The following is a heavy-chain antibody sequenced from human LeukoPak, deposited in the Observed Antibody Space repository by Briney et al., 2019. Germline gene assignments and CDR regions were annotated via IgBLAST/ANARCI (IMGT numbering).Heavy chain of an antibody. V-gene: IGHV3-48*03. J-gene: IGHJ5*02. CDR1: GFTFSTYE. Sequence: GGSLRLSCAASGFTFSTYEMNWVRQAPGKGLEWISYITASSTTIYYADSVKGRFTISRDNAKNSLYLQMNGLRGEDTAVYYCAKGPGARGHFNWFDPWGQGTLVTVSS. CDR2: ITASSTTI. D-gene: IGHD5-12*01. CDR3: AKGPGARGHFNWFDP.